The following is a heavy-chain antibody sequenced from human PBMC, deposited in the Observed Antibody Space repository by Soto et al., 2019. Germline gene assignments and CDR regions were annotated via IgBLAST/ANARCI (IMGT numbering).Heavy chain of an antibody. D-gene: IGHD5-18*01. J-gene: IGHJ4*02. CDR2: IYYSGST. CDR1: GGSISSYY. Sequence: SETLALTCTVSGGSISSYYWSWIRQPPGKGLEWIGYIYYSGSTNCNPSLKSRVTISVDTSKNQFSLKLSSVTAADTAVYYCAIQPRYSSRQIDYWGQGTLVTVSS. V-gene: IGHV4-59*01. CDR3: AIQPRYSSRQIDY.